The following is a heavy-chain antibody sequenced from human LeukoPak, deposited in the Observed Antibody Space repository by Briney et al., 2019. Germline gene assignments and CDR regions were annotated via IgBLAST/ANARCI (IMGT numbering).Heavy chain of an antibody. CDR2: IYGSGGST. J-gene: IGHJ5*02. Sequence: GGSLRLSCAASGFTFSSYAMSWVRQAPGKGLEWVSGIYGSGGSTYYADSVKGRFTISRDNSKNTLYLQMNSLRAEDTAVYYCTKDPTYYYDSSGFNWFDPWGQGTLVTVSS. CDR1: GFTFSSYA. D-gene: IGHD3-22*01. CDR3: TKDPTYYYDSSGFNWFDP. V-gene: IGHV3-23*01.